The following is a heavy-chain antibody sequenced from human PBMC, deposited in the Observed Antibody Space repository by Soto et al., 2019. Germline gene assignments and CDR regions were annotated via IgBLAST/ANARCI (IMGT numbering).Heavy chain of an antibody. Sequence: EVQLVESGGGLIHPGGSLRLSCAASGFNVNSDYMNWVRQTPGKGLEWVASIYSGETTYYADSVRGRFTISSDKSKNTLYFQLSSLRIEDTAVYYCTSVGRGLGRLSLFEYWGQGVLVTVSS. J-gene: IGHJ4*02. CDR2: IYSGETT. CDR1: GFNVNSDY. D-gene: IGHD3-16*01. V-gene: IGHV3-53*01. CDR3: TSVGRGLGRLSLFEY.